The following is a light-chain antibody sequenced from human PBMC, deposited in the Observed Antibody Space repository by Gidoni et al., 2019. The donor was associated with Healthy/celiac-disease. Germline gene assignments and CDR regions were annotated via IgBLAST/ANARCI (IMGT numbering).Light chain of an antibody. J-gene: IGLJ2*01. CDR2: DVS. V-gene: IGLV2-14*01. CDR1: SSDVGCYNY. Sequence: QSALTQPASVSRSPGQSITISCTGTSSDVGCYNYVSWYQQHPGKAPKLMIYDVSNRPSGVSNRFSGSKSGNTASLTISGLQAEDEADYYCSSYTSSSPVVFGGGTKLTVL. CDR3: SSYTSSSPVV.